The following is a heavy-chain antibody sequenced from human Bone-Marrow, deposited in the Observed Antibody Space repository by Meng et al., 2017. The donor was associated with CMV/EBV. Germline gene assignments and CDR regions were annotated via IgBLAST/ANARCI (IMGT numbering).Heavy chain of an antibody. J-gene: IGHJ4*02. Sequence: SETLSLTCAVYGGSFSGYQWSWIRQTPGKGPEWIGEINHSENTNHNPSLKSRATLSVDTSKNQFSLQLSSVTAADTAMYYCARGRGRLDYWGQGKLVTVSS. CDR2: INHSENT. CDR1: GGSFSGYQ. D-gene: IGHD3-10*01. V-gene: IGHV4-34*04. CDR3: ARGRGRLDY.